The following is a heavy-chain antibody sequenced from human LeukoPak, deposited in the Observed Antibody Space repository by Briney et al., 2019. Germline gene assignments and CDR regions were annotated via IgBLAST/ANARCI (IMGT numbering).Heavy chain of an antibody. CDR2: ISGSGGGT. CDR1: GFTFSSSA. CDR3: AKLFYSSGMYHFDY. D-gene: IGHD3-10*01. V-gene: IGHV3-23*01. J-gene: IGHJ4*02. Sequence: GGSLRLSCATSGFTFSSSAMSWVRQAPGKGLAWVSTISGSGGGTYYADSVKGRFTISRDNANNTLYLQMNSLRAEDTAVFYCAKLFYSSGMYHFDYWGQGTLVTVSS.